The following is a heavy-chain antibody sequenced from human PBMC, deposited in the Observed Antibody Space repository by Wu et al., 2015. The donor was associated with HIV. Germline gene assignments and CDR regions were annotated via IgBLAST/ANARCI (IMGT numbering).Heavy chain of an antibody. CDR2: ISSYNGNT. Sequence: QVQLVQSGVEVKKPGASVKVSCKASGYTFTSYGVSWVRQAPGQGLEWMGWISSYNGNTNYAQKFQGRVTMTTETSTSTAYMELKNLTSDDTAVYYCVRDGSKKSGYSRNFDNWGQGTLVTVSS. J-gene: IGHJ4*02. V-gene: IGHV1-18*01. D-gene: IGHD6-13*01. CDR1: GYTFTSYG. CDR3: VRDGSKKSGYSRNFDN.